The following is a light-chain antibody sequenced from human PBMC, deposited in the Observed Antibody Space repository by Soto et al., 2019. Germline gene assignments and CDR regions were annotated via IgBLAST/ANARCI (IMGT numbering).Light chain of an antibody. CDR1: SSDVGGYNY. CDR2: EVS. Sequence: QSALTQPASVSGSPGQSITISCTGSSSDVGGYNYVSWYQQHPGKAPKLIIYEVSNRPSGVSNRFSGSKSGNTASLTISGLQAEDEADYYCSSYTTNSTPYVFGTGTNLTVL. V-gene: IGLV2-14*01. CDR3: SSYTTNSTPYV. J-gene: IGLJ1*01.